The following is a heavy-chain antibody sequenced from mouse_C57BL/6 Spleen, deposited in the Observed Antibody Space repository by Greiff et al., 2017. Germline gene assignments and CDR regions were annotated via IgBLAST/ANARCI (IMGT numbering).Heavy chain of an antibody. CDR2: ISSGSSTI. CDR1: GFTFSDYG. Sequence: EVKLMESGGGLVKPGGSLKLSCAASGFTFSDYGMHWVRQAPEKGLEWVAYISSGSSTIYYADTVKGRFTISRDNAKNTLFLQMTSLRSEDTAMYYCARTYYGSSRYFDVWGTGTTVTVSS. V-gene: IGHV5-17*01. CDR3: ARTYYGSSRYFDV. D-gene: IGHD1-1*01. J-gene: IGHJ1*03.